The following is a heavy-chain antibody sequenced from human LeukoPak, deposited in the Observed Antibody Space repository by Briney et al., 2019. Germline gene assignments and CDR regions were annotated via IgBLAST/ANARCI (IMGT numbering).Heavy chain of an antibody. CDR2: IIPIFGTA. D-gene: IGHD3-22*01. V-gene: IGHV1-18*01. CDR1: GYSFTSYG. J-gene: IGHJ3*02. Sequence: AASVKVSCKAYGYSFTSYGITWVRQAPGQGLEWMGWIIPIFGTANYAQKLQGIGTMTTDTSTSTAYMELRSLRSDDTAVYYCARASPDYDSSGYYSGVGIAPFDIWGQGTMVTVSS. CDR3: ARASPDYDSSGYYSGVGIAPFDI.